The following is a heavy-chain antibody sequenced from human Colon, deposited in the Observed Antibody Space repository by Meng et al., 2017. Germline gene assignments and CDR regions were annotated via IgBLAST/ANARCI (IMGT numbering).Heavy chain of an antibody. D-gene: IGHD7-27*01. CDR3: ARGTGDIRVGFDY. CDR2: INHSGRT. J-gene: IGHJ4*02. V-gene: IGHV4-34*01. Sequence: QWGAGLLNPAETLSITCAVYGGSFSGYYWSGIRQPPGKGLEWIGEINHSGRTNSMQSLKSRVTLSLDKSKNQFSLSMTSVTAADTAVYYCARGTGDIRVGFDYWGQGTLVTVSS. CDR1: GGSFSGYY.